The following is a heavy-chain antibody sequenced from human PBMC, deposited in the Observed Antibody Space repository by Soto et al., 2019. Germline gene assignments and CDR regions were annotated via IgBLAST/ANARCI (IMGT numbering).Heavy chain of an antibody. CDR2: ISSSSSYI. J-gene: IGHJ5*02. CDR3: ARGLYYYDSSAYYSP. D-gene: IGHD3-22*01. V-gene: IGHV3-21*01. Sequence: EVQLVESGGGLVKPGGSLRLSCAASGFTFSSYSMNWVRQAPGKGLEWVSSISSSSSYIYYADSVKGRFTISRDNAKNSLYLQMNSLRAEDTAVYYCARGLYYYDSSAYYSPWGXGTXVTVSS. CDR1: GFTFSSYS.